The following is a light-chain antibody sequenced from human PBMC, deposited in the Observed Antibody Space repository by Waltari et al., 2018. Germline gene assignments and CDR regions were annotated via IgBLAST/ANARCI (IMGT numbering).Light chain of an antibody. CDR3: QHYVESPST. CDR2: HAS. CDR1: QNVRIY. J-gene: IGKJ1*01. V-gene: IGKV3-20*01. Sequence: EIVLTQSPCTVSLSPGNRSTFSCWYSQNVRIYLAGYQQKPGQAPRLLIYHASTRANGIPDRFSASGSGTDFTLSIGRLKPEDFSMYYCQHYVESPSTFGQGSKVVIK.